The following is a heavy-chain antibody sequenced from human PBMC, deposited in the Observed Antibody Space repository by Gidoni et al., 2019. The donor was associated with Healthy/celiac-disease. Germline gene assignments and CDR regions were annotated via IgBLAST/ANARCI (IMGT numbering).Heavy chain of an antibody. V-gene: IGHV4-34*01. CDR1: GGSFSGYY. CDR2: INHSGST. D-gene: IGHD2-15*01. CDR3: AVRGNCSGGSCRWFDP. Sequence: QVQLQQWGAGLLKPSETLSLTCAVYGGSFSGYYWSWIRQPPGKGLEWIVEINHSGSTNYNPSLKSRVTISVDTSKNQFSLKLSSVTAADTAVYYCAVRGNCSGGSCRWFDPWGQGTLVTVSS. J-gene: IGHJ5*02.